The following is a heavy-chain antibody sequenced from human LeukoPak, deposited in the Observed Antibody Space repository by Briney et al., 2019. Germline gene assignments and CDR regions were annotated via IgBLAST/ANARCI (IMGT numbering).Heavy chain of an antibody. D-gene: IGHD3-10*01. V-gene: IGHV3-74*01. J-gene: IGHJ4*02. Sequence: PGGSLRLSCGASGFTFGTYWMHWVRQAPGKGLVWVSGINSDGGTTTYADSVKGRFTISRDNAKNTLYLQVNNLRAEDTAIYYCATDSYVSGSYYRLFYWGQGTLVTVSS. CDR3: ATDSYVSGSYYRLFY. CDR1: GFTFGTYW. CDR2: INSDGGTT.